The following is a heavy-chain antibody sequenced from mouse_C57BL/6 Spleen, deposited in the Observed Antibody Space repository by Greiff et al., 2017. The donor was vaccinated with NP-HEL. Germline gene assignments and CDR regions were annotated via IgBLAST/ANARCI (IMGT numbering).Heavy chain of an antibody. D-gene: IGHD4-1*02. Sequence: QVHVKQSGAELVKPGASVKLSCKASGYTFTSYWMQWVKQRPGQGLEWIGEIDPSDSYTNYNQKFKGKATLTVDTSSSTAYMQLSSLTSEDSAVYYCARRAQDSTGTGAMDYWGQGTSVTVSS. J-gene: IGHJ4*01. V-gene: IGHV1-50*01. CDR3: ARRAQDSTGTGAMDY. CDR1: GYTFTSYW. CDR2: IDPSDSYT.